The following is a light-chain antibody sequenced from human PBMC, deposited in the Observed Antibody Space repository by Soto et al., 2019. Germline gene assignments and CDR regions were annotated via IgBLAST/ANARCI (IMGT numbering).Light chain of an antibody. V-gene: IGKV1-39*01. CDR2: AAS. J-gene: IGKJ1*01. Sequence: DIQMTQSPSSLSASVGDRVTITCRARQSISSYLNWYQQKPGKAPKLLIYAASSLQSGVPSRFSGSGSGTDFTLTISSLQPEDFATHYCQQSYGTPWTFGQGTKVGIK. CDR3: QQSYGTPWT. CDR1: QSISSY.